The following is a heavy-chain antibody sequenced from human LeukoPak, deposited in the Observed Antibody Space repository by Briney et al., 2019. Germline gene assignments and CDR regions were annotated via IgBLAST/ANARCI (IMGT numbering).Heavy chain of an antibody. CDR2: ISYDGSNK. CDR3: ARDPYSGGYGAYYYYYMDV. V-gene: IGHV3-30*04. CDR1: GFTFSSYA. J-gene: IGHJ6*03. D-gene: IGHD6-19*01. Sequence: GGSLRLSCAASGFTFSSYAMHWVRQAPGKGLEWVAVISYDGSNKYYADSVKGRFTISRDNSKNTLYLQMNSLRAEDTAVYYCARDPYSGGYGAYYYYYMDVWGKGTTVTVSS.